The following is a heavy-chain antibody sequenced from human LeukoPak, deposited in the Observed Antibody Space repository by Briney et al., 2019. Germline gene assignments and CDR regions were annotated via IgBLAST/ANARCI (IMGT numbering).Heavy chain of an antibody. CDR3: VKDFGRVRGTPDS. CDR2: ISGSGNGAST. Sequence: GGSLRLSCSASGFVFSIYTMYWVRQAPGKGPEYVSTISGSGNGASTYYADSVKGRLTISRDDSKSLLYLQMNGLRGEDTAVYYCVKDFGRVRGTPDSWGQGTLVTVSP. CDR1: GFVFSIYT. J-gene: IGHJ4*02. D-gene: IGHD3-16*01. V-gene: IGHV3-64D*06.